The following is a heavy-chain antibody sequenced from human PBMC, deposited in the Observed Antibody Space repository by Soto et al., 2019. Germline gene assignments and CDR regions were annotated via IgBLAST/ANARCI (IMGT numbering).Heavy chain of an antibody. D-gene: IGHD2-8*01. Sequence: SVKVSCKASGGTFSSYAISWARQAPGQGLEWMGGIIPIFGTANYAQKFQGRVTITADESTSTAYMELSSLRSEDTAVYYCASLKSTNGDYYFDYWGQGTLVTVSS. CDR3: ASLKSTNGDYYFDY. CDR2: IIPIFGTA. J-gene: IGHJ4*02. CDR1: GGTFSSYA. V-gene: IGHV1-69*13.